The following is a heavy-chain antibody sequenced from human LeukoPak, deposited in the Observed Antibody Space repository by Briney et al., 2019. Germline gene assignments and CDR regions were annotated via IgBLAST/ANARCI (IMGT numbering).Heavy chain of an antibody. D-gene: IGHD3-10*01. CDR3: ARDTYYYGSGSYPSFGY. CDR1: GFTFSSYS. Sequence: GGSLRLSCAASGFTFSSYSMNWVRQAPGKGLEWVSSISSSSSYIYYADSVKGRFTISRDNAKNSLYLKMNSLRAEDTAVYYCARDTYYYGSGSYPSFGYWGQGTLVTVSS. CDR2: ISSSSSYI. J-gene: IGHJ4*02. V-gene: IGHV3-21*01.